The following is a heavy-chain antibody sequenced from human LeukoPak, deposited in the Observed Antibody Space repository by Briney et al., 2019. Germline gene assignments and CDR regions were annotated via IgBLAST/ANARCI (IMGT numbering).Heavy chain of an antibody. D-gene: IGHD3-3*01. CDR1: GGSFSGYY. CDR3: ARAGVVIPDDAFDI. Sequence: NPSETLSLTCAVYGGSFSGYYWSWIRQPPGKGLEWIGEINHSGSTNYNPSLKSRVTISVDTSKNQFSLKLSSVTAADTAVYYCARAGVVIPDDAFDIWGQGTMVTVSS. V-gene: IGHV4-34*01. CDR2: INHSGST. J-gene: IGHJ3*02.